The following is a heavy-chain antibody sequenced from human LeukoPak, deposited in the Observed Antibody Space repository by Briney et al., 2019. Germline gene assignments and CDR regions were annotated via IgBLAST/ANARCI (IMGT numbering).Heavy chain of an antibody. V-gene: IGHV4-38-2*01. Sequence: SETLSLTCAVSGYSISSGYYWGWIRPPPGKGLEWIGSICHSVTTLCNSSLKSRLTISVDTSKNQFSLKLSSVTTSDTAVYYCARRPSAGAFDIWGQGTMVTVSP. CDR3: ARRPSAGAFDI. CDR1: GYSISSGYY. J-gene: IGHJ3*02. CDR2: ICHSVTT.